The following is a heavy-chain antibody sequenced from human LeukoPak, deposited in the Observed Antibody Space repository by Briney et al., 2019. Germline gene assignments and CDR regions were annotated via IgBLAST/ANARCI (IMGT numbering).Heavy chain of an antibody. J-gene: IGHJ4*02. CDR3: VRDRGTYRPIDY. V-gene: IGHV3-48*04. D-gene: IGHD1-26*01. Sequence: GGSLRLSCAASGFTFSSYSMNWVRQAPGKGLEWVSYISSSSSTIYYADSVKGRFTISRDNAQSSVYLQMNSLRAEDTAVYYCVRDRGTYRPIDYWGQGTLVTVSS. CDR1: GFTFSSYS. CDR2: ISSSSSTI.